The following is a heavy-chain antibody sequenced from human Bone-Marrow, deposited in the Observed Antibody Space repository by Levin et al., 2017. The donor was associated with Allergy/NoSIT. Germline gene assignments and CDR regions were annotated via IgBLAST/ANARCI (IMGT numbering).Heavy chain of an antibody. CDR3: ARDLYTRSFDY. J-gene: IGHJ4*02. CDR1: GFIFSTYG. CDR2: ISYDGKKD. Sequence: LSLTCAASGFIFSTYGMHWVRPAPGKGLEWVAVISYDGKKDYYSQSVKGRFTISKDRSKNTVYLQMNSLRAEDTAVYYCARDLYTRSFDYWGQGTQVIVSS. V-gene: IGHV3-33*01.